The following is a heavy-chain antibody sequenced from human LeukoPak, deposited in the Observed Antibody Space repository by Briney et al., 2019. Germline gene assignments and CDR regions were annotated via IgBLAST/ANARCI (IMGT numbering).Heavy chain of an antibody. Sequence: GRSLRLSCAASGFTFSSYGMHWVRQAPGKGLEWVAVIWYDGSNKYYADSVKGRFTISRDNSKNTLYLQMNSLRADDTAVYYCGIEISGFPDYWGQGPLVTVSS. CDR2: IWYDGSNK. CDR3: GIEISGFPDY. V-gene: IGHV3-33*01. CDR1: GFTFSSYG. D-gene: IGHD6-19*01. J-gene: IGHJ4*02.